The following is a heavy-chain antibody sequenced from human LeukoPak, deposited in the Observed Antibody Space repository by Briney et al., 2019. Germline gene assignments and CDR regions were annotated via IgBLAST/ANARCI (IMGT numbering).Heavy chain of an antibody. D-gene: IGHD3-10*01. CDR3: ARVRATMVRAYYGMDV. CDR1: GGSIISSSYY. Sequence: SETLSLTCTVSGGSIISSSYYWGWIRQPPGKGLEWIGSIYYTGSTYYNPSLKSRVTISVDTSKNQFSLKLSSVTAADTAVYYCARVRATMVRAYYGMDVWGQGTTVTVSS. V-gene: IGHV4-39*07. J-gene: IGHJ6*02. CDR2: IYYTGST.